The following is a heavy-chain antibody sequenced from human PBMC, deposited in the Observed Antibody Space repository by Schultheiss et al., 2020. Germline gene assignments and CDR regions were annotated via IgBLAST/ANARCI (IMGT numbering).Heavy chain of an antibody. D-gene: IGHD2-15*01. CDR3: AKAGNGGGSSLDLDY. J-gene: IGHJ4*02. CDR2: ISYDGSNK. CDR1: GFTFSSYD. V-gene: IGHV3-30*18. Sequence: GGSLRLSCAASGFTFSSYDMHWVRQAPGKGLEWVAVISYDGSNKYYADSVKGRFTISRDNSKNTLYLQMNSLRAEDTAVYYCAKAGNGGGSSLDLDYWGQGTLVTVSS.